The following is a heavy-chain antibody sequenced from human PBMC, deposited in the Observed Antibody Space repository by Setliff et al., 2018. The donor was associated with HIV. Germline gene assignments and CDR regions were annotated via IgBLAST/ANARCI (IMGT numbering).Heavy chain of an antibody. J-gene: IGHJ6*03. CDR1: GESFSGHY. Sequence: SETLSLTCAVYGESFSGHYWSWIRQPPGKGLEWIGEINHGGTTNYNPSLKSRLTLSVDTSKNQFSLKLTSVTAADSGVFYCAGGRRGGTRGYFYYMDVWGEGTTVTVSS. D-gene: IGHD2-15*01. V-gene: IGHV4-34*01. CDR2: INHGGTT. CDR3: AGGRRGGTRGYFYYMDV.